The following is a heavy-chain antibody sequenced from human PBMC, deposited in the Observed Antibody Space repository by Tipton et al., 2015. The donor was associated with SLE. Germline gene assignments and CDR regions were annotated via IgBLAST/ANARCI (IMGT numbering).Heavy chain of an antibody. J-gene: IGHJ2*01. CDR2: INPNSGGT. D-gene: IGHD2-2*01. CDR3: ASRIYCSSTSCYEPLGYFDL. Sequence: QLVQSGAEVKKPGASVKVSCKASGYTFTGYYMHWVRQAPGQGLEWMGWINPNSGGTNYAQEFQGRVTMTRDTSISTAYMELSRLRSDDTAVYYCASRIYCSSTSCYEPLGYFDLWGRGTLVTVSS. V-gene: IGHV1-2*02. CDR1: GYTFTGYY.